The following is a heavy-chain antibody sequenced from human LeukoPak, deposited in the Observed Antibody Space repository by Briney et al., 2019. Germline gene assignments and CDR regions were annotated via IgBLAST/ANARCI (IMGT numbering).Heavy chain of an antibody. Sequence: ETLSLTCAVYGGSFSGYYWNWVRQAPGKGLEWVSSITTSSSYIYYADSVKGRFTIARDNAKNSLYLQMNSLRAEDTAVYYCARDLGGYSYGSHFDYWGQGTLVTVSS. CDR3: ARDLGGYSYGSHFDY. D-gene: IGHD5-18*01. V-gene: IGHV3-21*01. CDR1: GGSFSGYY. J-gene: IGHJ4*02. CDR2: ITTSSSYI.